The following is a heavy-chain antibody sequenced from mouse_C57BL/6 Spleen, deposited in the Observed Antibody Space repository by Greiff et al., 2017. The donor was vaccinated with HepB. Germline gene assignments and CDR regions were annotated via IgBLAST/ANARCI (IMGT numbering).Heavy chain of an antibody. CDR3: ARARGQNWYWYCDV. CDR1: GYTFTSYW. CDR2: IDPNSGGP. V-gene: IGHV1-72*01. J-gene: IGHJ1*03. D-gene: IGHD4-1*01. Sequence: QVQLQQPGAELVKPGASVKLSCKASGYTFTSYWMHWVKQRPGRGLEWIGRIDPNSGGPKYNEKFKSKATLTVDKPSRTAYMQLSSLTSEDSAVYYCARARGQNWYWYCDVWGTGTTVTVSS.